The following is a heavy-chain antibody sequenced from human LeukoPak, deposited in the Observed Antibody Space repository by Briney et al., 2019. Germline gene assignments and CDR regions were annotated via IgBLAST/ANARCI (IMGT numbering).Heavy chain of an antibody. CDR1: GYTFTGYY. CDR2: INPNSGGT. V-gene: IGHV1-2*02. D-gene: IGHD3-10*02. CDR3: ARVMFVREDDAFDI. J-gene: IGHJ3*02. Sequence: ASVKVSCKASGYTFTGYYMHWVRQAPGHGLEWMGWINPNSGGTNYAQKFRGRVTMTRDTSISTAYMELSRLRSDDTAVYYCARVMFVREDDAFDIWGQGTMVTVSS.